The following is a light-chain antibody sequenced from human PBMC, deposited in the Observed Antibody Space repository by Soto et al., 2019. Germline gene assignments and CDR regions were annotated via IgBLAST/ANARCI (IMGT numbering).Light chain of an antibody. Sequence: EIVLTQSPGTLSLSPGERATLSCRASQSVNRGYLAWYQHKPGQAPRLLIYGASSRATGIPDRFSGSGSGTDFTLTISRLEPEDSAVYYCQQYGSSPTFGQGTKVEIK. CDR1: QSVNRGY. CDR2: GAS. J-gene: IGKJ1*01. V-gene: IGKV3-20*01. CDR3: QQYGSSPT.